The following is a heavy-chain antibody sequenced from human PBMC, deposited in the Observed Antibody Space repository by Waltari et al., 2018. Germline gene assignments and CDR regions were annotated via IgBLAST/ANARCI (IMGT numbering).Heavy chain of an antibody. CDR2: ISWDGGRT. CDR1: GFTFDDYA. D-gene: IGHD3-22*01. V-gene: IGHV3-43D*04. Sequence: EVQLVESGGVVVQPGGSLRLSCAASGFTFDDYAMHWVRQAPGKGLEWVSLISWDGGRTYYADSVKGRFTISRDNSKNSLYLQMNSLRAEDTALYYCAKGQLVIDDLAFDIWGQGTMVTVS. CDR3: AKGQLVIDDLAFDI. J-gene: IGHJ3*02.